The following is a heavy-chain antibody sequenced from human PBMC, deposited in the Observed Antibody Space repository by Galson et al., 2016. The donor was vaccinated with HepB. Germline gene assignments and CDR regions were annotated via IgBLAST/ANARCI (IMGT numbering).Heavy chain of an antibody. CDR2: ISTGVST. Sequence: SLRLSCAASGFSFSSYAMTWVRQAPGKGLEWVSAISTGVSTYYVDSAKGRFTISRDNSKSTLYLQMNSLRTEDTAVYYCAKKKDEYVWGSPQDYWGRGTLVTVSS. CDR1: GFSFSSYA. J-gene: IGHJ4*02. D-gene: IGHD3-16*01. V-gene: IGHV3-23*01. CDR3: AKKKDEYVWGSPQDY.